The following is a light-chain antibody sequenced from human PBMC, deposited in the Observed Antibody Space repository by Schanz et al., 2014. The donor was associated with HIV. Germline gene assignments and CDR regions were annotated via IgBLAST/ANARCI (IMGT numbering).Light chain of an antibody. J-gene: IGKJ1*01. CDR2: GAS. CDR3: QQYGNSPRT. CDR1: QSVSSN. Sequence: EIVMTQSPATLSVSPGERATLSCRASQSVSSNLGWYQQKPGQAPRLLIYGASTRATGIPARFSGSGSGTEFTLTISSLQSEDFAVYYCQQYGNSPRTFGQGTKVEI. V-gene: IGKV3-15*01.